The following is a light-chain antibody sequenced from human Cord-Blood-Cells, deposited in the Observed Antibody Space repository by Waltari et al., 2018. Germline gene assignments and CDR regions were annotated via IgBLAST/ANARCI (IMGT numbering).Light chain of an antibody. CDR1: QSVSSSY. CDR3: QQYGSSPQA. J-gene: IGKJ4*01. V-gene: IGKV3-20*01. Sequence: ELVLTQSPGTLSLSPGESATLSFRASQSVSSSYLAWYQQKPGQAPRPLIYGASSRATGIPDRFSGSGSGTDFTLTISRLGPEEFAVYYCQQYGSSPQAFGGGTKVEIK. CDR2: GAS.